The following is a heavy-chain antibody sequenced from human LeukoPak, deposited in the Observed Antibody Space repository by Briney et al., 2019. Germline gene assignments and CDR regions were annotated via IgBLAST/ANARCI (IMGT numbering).Heavy chain of an antibody. CDR2: IYYSGST. Sequence: PSETLSLTCTVSGGSISSSSYYWGWIRQPPGKGLEWIGSIYYSGSTNYTPSLKSRVTISVDTSKSQFSLKLSSVTAADTAVYYCASGSSGGNPYYFDYWGQGTLVTVSS. CDR3: ASGSSGGNPYYFDY. V-gene: IGHV4-39*07. D-gene: IGHD6-19*01. J-gene: IGHJ4*02. CDR1: GGSISSSSYY.